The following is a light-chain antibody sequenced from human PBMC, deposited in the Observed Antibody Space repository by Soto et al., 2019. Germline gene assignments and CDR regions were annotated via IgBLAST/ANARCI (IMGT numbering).Light chain of an antibody. Sequence: QSALTQPASVSGSPGQSITISCTGTSSDVGAYDFVSWYQQHPDKAPKLMIYEVSNRPSGLSNRFSGSKSVNTATLTISDLQAEDEADYYCSSYTSSSTRVFGTVTKVTVL. CDR1: SSDVGAYDF. V-gene: IGLV2-14*03. CDR2: EVS. CDR3: SSYTSSSTRV. J-gene: IGLJ1*01.